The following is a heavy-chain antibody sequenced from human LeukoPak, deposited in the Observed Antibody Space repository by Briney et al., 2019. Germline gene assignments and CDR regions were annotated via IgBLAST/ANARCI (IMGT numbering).Heavy chain of an antibody. CDR2: INHSGST. V-gene: IGHV4-34*01. Sequence: SETLSLTCAVYGGSFSGYYWSWIRQPPGKGLEWIGEINHSGSTSYNPSLKSRVTISVDTSKNQFSLKLSSVTAADTAVYYCATPGRPYYYDSRSFDYWGQGTLVTVSS. J-gene: IGHJ4*02. CDR3: ATPGRPYYYDSRSFDY. CDR1: GGSFSGYY. D-gene: IGHD3-22*01.